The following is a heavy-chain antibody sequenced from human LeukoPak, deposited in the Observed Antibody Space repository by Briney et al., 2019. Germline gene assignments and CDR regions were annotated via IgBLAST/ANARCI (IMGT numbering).Heavy chain of an antibody. Sequence: GGSLRLSCAASGFTFTHSWMSWVRQAPGKGLEWVANIKQDGSEKYYVDSVEGRFTISRDNAKNSVSLQMNSLRGEDTAVYYCVRASGSSSADYWGQGTLVTVSS. CDR1: GFTFTHSW. CDR3: VRASGSSSADY. CDR2: IKQDGSEK. V-gene: IGHV3-7*01. J-gene: IGHJ4*02. D-gene: IGHD6-6*01.